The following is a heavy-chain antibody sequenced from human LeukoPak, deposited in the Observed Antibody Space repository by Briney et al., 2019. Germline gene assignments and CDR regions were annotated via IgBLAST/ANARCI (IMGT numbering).Heavy chain of an antibody. J-gene: IGHJ4*02. Sequence: GGSLRLSCAASGFTFSSYGMHWVRQAPGKGLERVAFIRNDGSNKYYADSVKGRFTISRDNSKNTLYLQMNSLRAEDTAVYYCAKDRGGSYYSHYFDYWGQGTLVTVSS. CDR3: AKDRGGSYYSHYFDY. V-gene: IGHV3-30*02. CDR1: GFTFSSYG. CDR2: IRNDGSNK. D-gene: IGHD1-26*01.